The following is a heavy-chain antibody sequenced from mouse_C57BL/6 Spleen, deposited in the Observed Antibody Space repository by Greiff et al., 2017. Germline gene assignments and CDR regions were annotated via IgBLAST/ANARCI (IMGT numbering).Heavy chain of an antibody. CDR1: GFTFSSYG. Sequence: EVHLVESGGDLVKPGGSLKLSCAASGFTFSSYGMSWVRTTPDKRLEWVATISSGGSYTYYPDSVKGRVTISRANAKNTLYLHMSSLTSEDTAMYYCARQGDDGSLDYWGQGTTLTVSS. D-gene: IGHD1-1*01. CDR2: ISSGGSYT. V-gene: IGHV5-6*01. J-gene: IGHJ2*01. CDR3: ARQGDDGSLDY.